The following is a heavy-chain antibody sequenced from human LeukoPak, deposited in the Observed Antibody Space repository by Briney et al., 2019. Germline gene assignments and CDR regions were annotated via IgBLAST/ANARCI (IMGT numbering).Heavy chain of an antibody. CDR3: VRDRGWYHFDL. V-gene: IGHV3-23*01. J-gene: IGHJ4*02. Sequence: GGSLRLSCAASGFTFSSYAMSWVRQAPGKGLEWVSAISGSGGSTYYADSVKGRFTISRDNSKNTLYLQVNSLRAEDTAVYYCVRDRGWYHFDLWGQGTLVTVSS. CDR1: GFTFSSYA. CDR2: ISGSGGST. D-gene: IGHD3-10*01.